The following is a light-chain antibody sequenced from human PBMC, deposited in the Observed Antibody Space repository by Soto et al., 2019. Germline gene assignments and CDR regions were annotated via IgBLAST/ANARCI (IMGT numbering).Light chain of an antibody. V-gene: IGKV3-15*01. CDR2: RAS. J-gene: IGKJ5*01. Sequence: EIVMTQYPATLSVYTGERATLSCTASHYVYSNVAWFQQRPGQAPRLLIYRASTRATGTPARFSGSGSGTEFTLTISSLQSEDFAVYYCQQYNNWPPAFGQGTLLEIK. CDR1: HYVYSN. CDR3: QQYNNWPPA.